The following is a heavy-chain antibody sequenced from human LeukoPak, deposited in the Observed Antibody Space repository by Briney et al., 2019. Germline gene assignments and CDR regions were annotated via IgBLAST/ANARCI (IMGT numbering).Heavy chain of an antibody. CDR2: ISAYNGNT. D-gene: IGHD2-2*01. Sequence: ASVKVSCKASGYTFTSYGISWVRQAPGQGLEWMGWISAYNGNTNYAQKLQGRVTMTTDTSTSTAYMELRSLGSDDTAVYYCAGGGGRGCSSTSCQGAFDIWGQGTMVTVSS. CDR3: AGGGGRGCSSTSCQGAFDI. CDR1: GYTFTSYG. J-gene: IGHJ3*02. V-gene: IGHV1-18*01.